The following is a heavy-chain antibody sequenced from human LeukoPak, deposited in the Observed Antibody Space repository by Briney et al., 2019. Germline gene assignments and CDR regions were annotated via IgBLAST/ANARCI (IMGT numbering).Heavy chain of an antibody. CDR2: MNPNSGNT. J-gene: IGHJ5*02. CDR1: GYTFTSYD. D-gene: IGHD3-16*02. CDR3: ARGGDYVWGSYLQTANWFDP. Sequence: ASVKVSCKASGYTFTSYDINWVRQATGQGLEWMGWMNPNSGNTGYAQKFQGRVTMTRNTSISTAYMELSSLRSEDTAVYYCARGGDYVWGSYLQTANWFDPWGQGTLVTVSS. V-gene: IGHV1-8*01.